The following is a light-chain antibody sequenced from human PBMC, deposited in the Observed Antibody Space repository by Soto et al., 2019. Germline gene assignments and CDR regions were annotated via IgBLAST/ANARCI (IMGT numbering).Light chain of an antibody. Sequence: EIVLTQSPGPLSLSPGERATVSCRASQSIASSYLAWFQQKPGQAPRLLIYGASSRATGIPDRFSGSGSRTDFTLTITRLEPEDFAVYYCQQYGSSPRFTFGPGTKVDIK. CDR2: GAS. CDR1: QSIASSY. J-gene: IGKJ3*01. V-gene: IGKV3-20*01. CDR3: QQYGSSPRFT.